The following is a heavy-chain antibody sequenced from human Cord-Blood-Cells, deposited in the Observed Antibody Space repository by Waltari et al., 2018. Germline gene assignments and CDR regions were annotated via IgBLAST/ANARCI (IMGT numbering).Heavy chain of an antibody. J-gene: IGHJ6*02. Sequence: QVQLVQSGAEVKKPGSSVKVSCKACGGTFSSYAISWVRQAPGQGLEWMGGIIPIFGTANYAQKFQGRVTITADESTSTAYMELSSLRSEDTAVYYCARAGYCSSTSCYNIAYYYYGMDVWDQGP. D-gene: IGHD2-2*01. CDR1: GGTFSSYA. CDR3: ARAGYCSSTSCYNIAYYYYGMDV. V-gene: IGHV1-69*12. CDR2: IIPIFGTA.